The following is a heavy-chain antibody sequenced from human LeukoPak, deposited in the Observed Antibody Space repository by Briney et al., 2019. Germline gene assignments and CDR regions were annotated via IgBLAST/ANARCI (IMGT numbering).Heavy chain of an antibody. CDR1: GGSINSSNYY. J-gene: IGHJ4*02. V-gene: IGHV4-39*01. D-gene: IGHD6-19*01. CDR2: IYYSGST. Sequence: SGTLSLTCTVSGGSINSSNYYWGWIRQPPGKGLERIGSIYYSGSTYYNPSLKSRVSISVDTSEDQFSLKLSSVTAADTAVYYCARHRDSSGWYDFDYWGQGTLVTVSS. CDR3: ARHRDSSGWYDFDY.